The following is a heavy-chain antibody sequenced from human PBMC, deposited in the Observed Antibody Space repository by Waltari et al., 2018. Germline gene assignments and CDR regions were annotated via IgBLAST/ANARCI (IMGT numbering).Heavy chain of an antibody. CDR3: ARHGPNYYDSSGYYFGAFDI. J-gene: IGHJ3*02. CDR2: IYPGDSDT. CDR1: GYSFTSYW. Sequence: EVQLVQSGAEVKKPGESLKISCTGSGYSFTSYWIGWVRQMPGKGLEWMGIIYPGDSDTRYSPSFQGQVTISADKSISTAYLQWSSLKASDTAMYYCARHGPNYYDSSGYYFGAFDIWGQGTMVTVSS. D-gene: IGHD3-22*01. V-gene: IGHV5-51*01.